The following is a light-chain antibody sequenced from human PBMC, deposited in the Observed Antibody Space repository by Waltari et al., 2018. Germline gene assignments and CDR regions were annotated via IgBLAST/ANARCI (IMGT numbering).Light chain of an antibody. J-gene: IGLJ3*02. CDR2: DVR. Sequence: QSALTQPASVSASPGQSITISCTGTSSDVGAYNYVSWYQQHPGKTPKLIIYDVRIRPSGVSNRFSGSKSGNTASLTISGLQAHDEADYYCSSSTSSTTRVFGGGTRLTVL. CDR1: SSDVGAYNY. V-gene: IGLV2-14*03. CDR3: SSSTSSTTRV.